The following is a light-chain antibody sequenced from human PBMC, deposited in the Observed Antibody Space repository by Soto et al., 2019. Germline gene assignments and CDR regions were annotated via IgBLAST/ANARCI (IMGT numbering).Light chain of an antibody. CDR1: QSVSSTY. CDR2: GAS. Sequence: EIVLTQSPGTLSLSPGERATLSCRASQSVSSTYLAWYQQKTGQAPRLLIYGASNRATGIPDRFSGSGSGTDFTLTISSLEPEDVAVYYCQQYGGSRWTFGQGTRVDI. CDR3: QQYGGSRWT. J-gene: IGKJ1*01. V-gene: IGKV3-20*01.